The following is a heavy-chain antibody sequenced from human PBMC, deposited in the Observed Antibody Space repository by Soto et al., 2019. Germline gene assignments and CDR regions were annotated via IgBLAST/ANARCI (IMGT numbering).Heavy chain of an antibody. CDR1: GSRFPSYW. Sequence: GESLKISCKGSGSRFPSYWITWVRQMPGKGLEWMGRIAPSDSYANYSPSLKGHVTISVDKSISTAYLQGSRLEASDTAMYYCARRLKNPREIIGRTEFDYWGQGTLVTVSS. J-gene: IGHJ4*02. V-gene: IGHV5-10-1*01. CDR3: ARRLKNPREIIGRTEFDY. D-gene: IGHD1-20*01. CDR2: IAPSDSYA.